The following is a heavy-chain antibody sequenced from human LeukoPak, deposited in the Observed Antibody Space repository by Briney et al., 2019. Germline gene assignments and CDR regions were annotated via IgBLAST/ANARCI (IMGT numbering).Heavy chain of an antibody. CDR2: INPNSGDR. J-gene: IGHJ4*02. D-gene: IGHD2-2*01. CDR3: VSGCSTTSCYFRI. V-gene: IGHV1-2*02. Sequence: ASVKVSCKASGYTFTDYYIHWVRQAPGQGLEWMGWINPNSGDRNYVEKSQDRVTMTRDTSINTAYMELTRLRSDDTAVYYCVSGCSTTSCYFRIWGQGTPVTVSS. CDR1: GYTFTDYY.